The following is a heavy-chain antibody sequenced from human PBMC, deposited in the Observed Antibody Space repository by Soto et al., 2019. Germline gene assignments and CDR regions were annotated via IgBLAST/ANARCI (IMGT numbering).Heavy chain of an antibody. CDR2: ISYDGKQT. J-gene: IGHJ2*01. CDR3: ARDGWGSNWYFDL. Sequence: GGSLRLSCGAPGVTFKDYGMHWVRQAPGKGLEWVAVISYDGKQTCYADSVKGRFTISKDKSKRTLFLQMNSLRVDDTAVYYCARDGWGSNWYFDLWGRGTLVTVSS. V-gene: IGHV3-30*03. D-gene: IGHD3-16*01. CDR1: GVTFKDYG.